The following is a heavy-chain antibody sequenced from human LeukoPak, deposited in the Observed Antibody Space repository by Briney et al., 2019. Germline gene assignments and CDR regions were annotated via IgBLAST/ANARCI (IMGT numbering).Heavy chain of an antibody. CDR3: ARDGYGGNYYYYYGMDV. Sequence: GGSLTLSWAASGFTFSSYWMSWVRQAAGKGREWVANIKQEGSEKYYVDSVKGRFTISRDNANNSLYLQINSLRAEDTAVYYCARDGYGGNYYYYYGMDVWGQGTTVTVSS. CDR2: IKQEGSEK. CDR1: GFTFSSYW. J-gene: IGHJ6*02. D-gene: IGHD4-23*01. V-gene: IGHV3-7*01.